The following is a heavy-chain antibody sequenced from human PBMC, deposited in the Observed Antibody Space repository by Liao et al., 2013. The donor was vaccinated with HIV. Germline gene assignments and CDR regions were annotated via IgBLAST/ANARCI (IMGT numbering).Heavy chain of an antibody. D-gene: IGHD2-15*01. CDR1: GGSLSGYY. V-gene: IGHV4-34*01. Sequence: QVQLQQWGAELLRPSETLSLTCAVYGGSLSGYYWSWIRQAPGKGLEWIGEINHFGSTNYNPSLESQVTISVDTSKNQFSLKMTSVIAADTAVYYCTRGHLYCSGGSCRVVGYFDPWGQGSQVTVSS. J-gene: IGHJ5*02. CDR2: INHFGST. CDR3: TRGHLYCSGGSCRVVGYFDP.